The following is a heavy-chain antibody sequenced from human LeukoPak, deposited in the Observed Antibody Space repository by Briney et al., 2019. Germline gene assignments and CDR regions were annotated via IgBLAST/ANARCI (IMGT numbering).Heavy chain of an antibody. V-gene: IGHV4-59*01. J-gene: IGHJ4*02. CDR1: GGSIRSYF. Sequence: SETLSLTCTVSGGSIRSYFWSWIRQPPGKGLEWIGYIDYSGSTNYNPSLKSRVTISVDTSKNQFSLKLSSVTAADTAVYYCARVYQSSGISSGYFDYWGQGSLVTVSS. CDR3: ARVYQSSGISSGYFDY. D-gene: IGHD4-23*01. CDR2: IDYSGST.